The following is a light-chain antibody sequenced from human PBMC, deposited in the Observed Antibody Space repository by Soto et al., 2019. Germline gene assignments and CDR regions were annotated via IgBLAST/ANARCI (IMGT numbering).Light chain of an antibody. Sequence: QSVLTQPPSGSGIPGQRVTISCSGSSSNIGSNYVYWYQQLPGTAPKLLIYRNNQRPSGVSGRFSGSKSGNTASLTITGLQSEDEADYYCCSYAGSSTSPFYVFGTGTKVTVL. J-gene: IGLJ1*01. CDR2: RNN. V-gene: IGLV1-47*01. CDR1: SSNIGSNY. CDR3: CSYAGSSTSPFYV.